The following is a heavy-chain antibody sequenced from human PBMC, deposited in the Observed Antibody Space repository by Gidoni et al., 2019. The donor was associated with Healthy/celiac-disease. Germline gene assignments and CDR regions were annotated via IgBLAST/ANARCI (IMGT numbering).Heavy chain of an antibody. CDR1: GFTFDDYA. CDR2: ISWNSGSI. Sequence: EVQLVESGGGLVQPGRSLRLSCAASGFTFDDYAMHWVRQAPGKGLEWVSGISWNSGSIGYADSVKGRFTISRDNAKNSLYLQMNSLRAEDTALYYCAKDIGRGSGWFTFDYWGQGTLVTVSS. D-gene: IGHD6-19*01. J-gene: IGHJ4*02. V-gene: IGHV3-9*01. CDR3: AKDIGRGSGWFTFDY.